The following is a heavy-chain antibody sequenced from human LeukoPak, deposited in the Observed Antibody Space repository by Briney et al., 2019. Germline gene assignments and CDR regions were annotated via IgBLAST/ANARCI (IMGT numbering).Heavy chain of an antibody. CDR1: GGSISSYY. CDR3: ARVHPALHCGGDCYLDY. Sequence: PSETLSLTCTVSGGSISSYYWSWIRQPPGKGLEWIGYIYYSGSTNYNPSLKSRVTISVDTSKNQFSLKLSSVTAADTAVYYCARVHPALHCGGDCYLDYWGQGTLVTVSS. V-gene: IGHV4-59*01. CDR2: IYYSGST. D-gene: IGHD2-21*02. J-gene: IGHJ4*02.